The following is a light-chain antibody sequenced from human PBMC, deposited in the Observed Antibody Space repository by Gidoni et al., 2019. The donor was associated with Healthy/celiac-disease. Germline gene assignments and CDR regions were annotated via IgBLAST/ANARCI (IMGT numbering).Light chain of an antibody. CDR3: SSYAGSNNLV. V-gene: IGLV2-8*01. Sequence: QSALPQPPSAPGSPGQSVTISCTGTSSDVGGYNYVSWYQQHPGKAPKLMIYEVSQRPSGVPDRCSGSKSGNTASLTVSGLQAEDEADYYCSSYAGSNNLVFGGGTKLTVL. CDR2: EVS. J-gene: IGLJ3*02. CDR1: SSDVGGYNY.